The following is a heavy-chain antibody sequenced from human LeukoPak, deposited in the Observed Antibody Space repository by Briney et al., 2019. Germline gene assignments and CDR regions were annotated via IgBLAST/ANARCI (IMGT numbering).Heavy chain of an antibody. CDR2: IYYSGST. CDR3: ARFYSSDWEVFDY. J-gene: IGHJ4*02. V-gene: IGHV4-39*01. D-gene: IGHD6-19*01. CDR1: GGSIGSSSYY. Sequence: PSETLSLTCTVSGGSIGSSSYYWGWIRQPPGKGLECIGNIYYSGSTYYNPSLKSRVTISVDTSKNQFSLKLTSVTAADTAVYYCARFYSSDWEVFDYWGQGTLVTVSS.